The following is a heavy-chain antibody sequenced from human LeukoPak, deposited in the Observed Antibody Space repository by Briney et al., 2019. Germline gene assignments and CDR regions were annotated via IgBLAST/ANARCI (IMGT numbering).Heavy chain of an antibody. CDR2: IIPIFGTA. D-gene: IGHD2-15*01. Sequence: ASVKVSCKASGYTFTSYGISWVRQAPGQGLEWMGGIIPIFGTANYAQKFQGRVTITADESTSTAYMELSSLRSEDTAVYYCARGYCSGGSCYTEFYYFDYWGQGTLVTVSS. CDR3: ARGYCSGGSCYTEFYYFDY. J-gene: IGHJ4*02. V-gene: IGHV1-69*13. CDR1: GYTFTSYG.